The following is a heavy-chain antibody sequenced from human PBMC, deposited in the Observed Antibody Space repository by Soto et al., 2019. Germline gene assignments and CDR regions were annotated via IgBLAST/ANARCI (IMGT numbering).Heavy chain of an antibody. Sequence: GGSLRLSCAASGFTFSSYAMSWVRQAPGKGLEWVSAISGSGGSTYYADSVKGRFTISRDNSKNTLYLQMNSLRAEDTAVYYCVASVGQWLYDFDFWGQGALVTVYS. CDR3: VASVGQWLYDFDF. V-gene: IGHV3-23*01. J-gene: IGHJ4*02. CDR1: GFTFSSYA. CDR2: ISGSGGST. D-gene: IGHD6-19*01.